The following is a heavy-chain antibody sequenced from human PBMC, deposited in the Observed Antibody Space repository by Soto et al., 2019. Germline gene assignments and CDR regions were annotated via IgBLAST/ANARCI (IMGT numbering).Heavy chain of an antibody. CDR2: IYYSGST. V-gene: IGHV4-59*01. Sequence: SETLSLTCTVSGGSISSYYWSWIRQPPGTGLEWIGYIYYSGSTNYNPSLKSRVTISVDTSKNQFSLKLSSVTAADTAVYYCAREGGDCSFSGSNDDFDLRGPRTIVPL. J-gene: IGHJ3*01. CDR3: AREGGDCSFSGSNDDFDL. CDR1: GGSISSYY. D-gene: IGHD2-21*01.